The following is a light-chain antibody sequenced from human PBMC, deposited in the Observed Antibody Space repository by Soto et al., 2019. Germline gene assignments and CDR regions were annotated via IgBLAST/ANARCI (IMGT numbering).Light chain of an antibody. CDR2: VSS. Sequence: DIQMTQSPSSLSASVGDTVTITCRASQKISTYVNWYQQKLGKAPKLLISVSSNLHSGVPSRFSGRGSGTDFSLTITSLQREDFATYYCQQTYSTPLTFGGGTKVEIK. J-gene: IGKJ4*01. CDR1: QKISTY. V-gene: IGKV1-39*01. CDR3: QQTYSTPLT.